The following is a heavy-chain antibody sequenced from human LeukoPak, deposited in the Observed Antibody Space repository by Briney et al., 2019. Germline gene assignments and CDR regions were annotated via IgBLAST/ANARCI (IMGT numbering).Heavy chain of an antibody. Sequence: PGGSLRLSCAASGFTFSSYEMNWVRQAPGKGLEWVSYISRSGSSIYYADSVKGRFTISRDNAKNTLYLQMNSLRAEDTAVYYCAVRYSGSWYLFDYWGQGTLVTVSS. CDR3: AVRYSGSWYLFDY. D-gene: IGHD6-13*01. CDR2: ISRSGSSI. CDR1: GFTFSSYE. V-gene: IGHV3-48*03. J-gene: IGHJ4*02.